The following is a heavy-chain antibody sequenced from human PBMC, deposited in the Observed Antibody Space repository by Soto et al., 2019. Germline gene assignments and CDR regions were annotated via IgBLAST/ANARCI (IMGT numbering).Heavy chain of an antibody. CDR3: ARGRGYSYGLFDY. V-gene: IGHV4-31*03. D-gene: IGHD5-18*01. Sequence: QVQLQESGPGLVKPSQTLSLTCTVSGGSISSDTYYWNLIRQHPGRSLEWIGYIYYRGRTSYNLSLKSRGAISLDTSKNQFSLMPSSVTAADTAVYYCARGRGYSYGLFDYWGQGALVTVSS. J-gene: IGHJ4*02. CDR1: GGSISSDTYY. CDR2: IYYRGRT.